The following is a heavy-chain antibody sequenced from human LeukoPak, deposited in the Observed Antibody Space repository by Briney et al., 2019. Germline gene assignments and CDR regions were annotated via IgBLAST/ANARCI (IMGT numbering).Heavy chain of an antibody. D-gene: IGHD3-3*02. J-gene: IGHJ3*02. CDR1: GGSISSYY. V-gene: IGHV4-59*08. CDR2: IYYSGGT. Sequence: SETLSLTCTVSGGSISSYYWSWIRQPPGKGLEWIGYIYYSGGTNYNPSLKSRVTISVDTSKNQFSLKLSSVTAADTAVYYCARSFQVDAFDIWGQGTMVTVSS. CDR3: ARSFQVDAFDI.